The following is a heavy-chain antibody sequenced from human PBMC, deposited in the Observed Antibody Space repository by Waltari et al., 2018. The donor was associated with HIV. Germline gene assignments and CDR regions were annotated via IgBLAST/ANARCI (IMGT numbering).Heavy chain of an antibody. CDR1: GGTFSSYA. CDR2: IIPIFGTA. J-gene: IGHJ4*02. V-gene: IGHV1-69*01. CDR3: ARGRSICGYGGNSGLDY. Sequence: QVPLVQSGAEVKQPGSSAKVSCKASGGTFSSYAISWVRQAPGQGLEWMGGIIPIFGTANYVQQFQGRVTMSADESKSTAYMELSSLRSADTAVYYCARGRSICGYGGNSGLDYWGQGTLVTVSS. D-gene: IGHD4-17*01.